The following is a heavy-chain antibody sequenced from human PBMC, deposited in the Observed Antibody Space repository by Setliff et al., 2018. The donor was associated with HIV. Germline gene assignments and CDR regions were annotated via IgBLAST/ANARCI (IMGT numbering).Heavy chain of an antibody. CDR2: IYFSGST. J-gene: IGHJ4*02. CDR3: ARGGKWLAFDY. V-gene: IGHV4-59*13. Sequence: PSETLSLTCAVSGGSISSYHWSWIRQPPGKGLEWIGYIYFSGSTNYNPSLKSRVTISVDTSKIKFSLKLRSVTAADTAVYYCARGGKWLAFDYWGQGTLVTVSS. CDR1: GGSISSYH. D-gene: IGHD6-19*01.